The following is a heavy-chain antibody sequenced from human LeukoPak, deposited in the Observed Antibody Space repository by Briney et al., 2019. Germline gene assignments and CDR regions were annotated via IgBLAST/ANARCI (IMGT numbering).Heavy chain of an antibody. CDR2: ISSSGSTM. D-gene: IGHD3-22*01. V-gene: IGHV3-11*01. J-gene: IGHJ4*02. Sequence: GGSLRLSCAASGFTFSDYYMSWIRQAPGKGLEWVSYISSSGSTMYYADSVKGRFTISRDNAKNSPYLQMNSLRAEDTAVYYCARDGLGRYYYDSSGYYFDYWGQGTLVTVSS. CDR1: GFTFSDYY. CDR3: ARDGLGRYYYDSSGYYFDY.